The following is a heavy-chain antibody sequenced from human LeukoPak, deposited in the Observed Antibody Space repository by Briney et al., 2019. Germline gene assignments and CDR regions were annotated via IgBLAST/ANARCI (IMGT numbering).Heavy chain of an antibody. J-gene: IGHJ3*02. CDR3: ATAYYYASSAFDI. D-gene: IGHD3-22*01. V-gene: IGHV4-39*01. CDR1: GGSISSNTYY. Sequence: PSETLSLTCTVSGGSISSNTYYWDWIRQPPGKGLECIGIIYCGGSTYYNPSLKSRVITSVDTTKNQFSLKLSSVPAADTAVYYCATAYYYASSAFDIRGQGTMVTVSS. CDR2: IYCGGST.